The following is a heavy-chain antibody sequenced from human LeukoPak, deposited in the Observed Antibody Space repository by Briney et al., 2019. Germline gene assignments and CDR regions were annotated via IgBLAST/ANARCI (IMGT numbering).Heavy chain of an antibody. CDR2: IYYSGST. V-gene: IGHV4-61*01. J-gene: IGHJ3*02. CDR3: ARFCGGDCYSAVHAFDI. CDR1: GGSVSSGSYY. Sequence: SETLSLTCTVSGGSVSSGSYYWSWIRQPPGKGLEWIGYIYYSGSTNYNPSLKSRVTISVDTSKNQFSLKLSSVTAADTAVYYCARFCGGDCYSAVHAFDIWDQGTMVTVSS. D-gene: IGHD2-21*02.